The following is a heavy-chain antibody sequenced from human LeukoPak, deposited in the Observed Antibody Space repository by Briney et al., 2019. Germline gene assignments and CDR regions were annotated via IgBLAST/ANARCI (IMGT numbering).Heavy chain of an antibody. J-gene: IGHJ4*02. Sequence: PGGSLRLSCAASGFTFSKYWMHWVRQGPGKGLVWVSRINSDGSSTIYADSVKGRFTISRDNAKNTLYLQMNSLRAEDTAVYYCARDYYTSGSPNDYWGQGTLVTVSS. V-gene: IGHV3-74*01. CDR2: INSDGSST. D-gene: IGHD3-10*01. CDR3: ARDYYTSGSPNDY. CDR1: GFTFSKYW.